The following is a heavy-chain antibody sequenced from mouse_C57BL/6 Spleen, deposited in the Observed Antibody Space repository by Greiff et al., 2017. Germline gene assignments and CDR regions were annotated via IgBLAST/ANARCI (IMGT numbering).Heavy chain of an antibody. J-gene: IGHJ4*01. CDR2: INYDGSST. Sequence: EVKLVESEGGLVQPGSSMTLSCTASGFTFSDYYMAWVRQVPEKGLEWVANINYDGSSTYYLDSLKSRFIISRDNAKNILYLQMSSLKSEDTATYYGARGRDDGPSGAMDYWGQGTSVTVSS. V-gene: IGHV5-16*01. CDR3: ARGRDDGPSGAMDY. CDR1: GFTFSDYY. D-gene: IGHD2-3*01.